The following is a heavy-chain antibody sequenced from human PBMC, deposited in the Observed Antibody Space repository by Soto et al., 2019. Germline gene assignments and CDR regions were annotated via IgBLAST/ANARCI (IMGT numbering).Heavy chain of an antibody. CDR3: ARSYYYDSSGHYSGPGYYFDY. Sequence: QVQLVESGGGVVQPGKSLRLSCAASGFTFTNYAMHWVRQAPGKGLEWVAVISYDGSNNYYADSVKGRFTISRANSNNTLYLQMNSLRADDPAAYYCARSYYYDSSGHYSGPGYYFDYWGQGTLVTVSS. V-gene: IGHV3-30-3*01. J-gene: IGHJ4*02. CDR1: GFTFTNYA. CDR2: ISYDGSNN. D-gene: IGHD3-22*01.